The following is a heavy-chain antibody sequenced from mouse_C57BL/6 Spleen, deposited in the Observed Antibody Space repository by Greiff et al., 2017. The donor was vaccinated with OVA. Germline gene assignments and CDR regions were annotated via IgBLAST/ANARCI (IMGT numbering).Heavy chain of an antibody. D-gene: IGHD3-1*01. CDR1: GYTFTDYN. CDR2: INPNNGGT. V-gene: IGHV1-22*01. Sequence: EVKLVESGPELVKPGASVKMSCKASGYTFTDYNMHWVKQSHGKSLEWIGYINPNNGGTSYNQKFKGKATLTVNKSSSTAYMELRSLTSEDSAVYYCARRGYGGYFDVWGTGTTVTVSS. J-gene: IGHJ1*03. CDR3: ARRGYGGYFDV.